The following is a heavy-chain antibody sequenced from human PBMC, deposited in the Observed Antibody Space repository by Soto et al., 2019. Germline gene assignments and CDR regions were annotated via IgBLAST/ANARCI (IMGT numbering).Heavy chain of an antibody. V-gene: IGHV1-3*01. CDR2: INAGNGNK. J-gene: IGHJ5*02. CDR1: GYTFTSYA. Sequence: GAAVMVSCTASGYTFTSYAMHWVRQAPGQRLEWMGWINAGNGNKKYSLKFQGRVTITRDTSASTAYMELRSLRSEDTAVYYCARVVQYQLLVGWFDPWGQGTLVTVAS. CDR3: ARVVQYQLLVGWFDP. D-gene: IGHD2-2*01.